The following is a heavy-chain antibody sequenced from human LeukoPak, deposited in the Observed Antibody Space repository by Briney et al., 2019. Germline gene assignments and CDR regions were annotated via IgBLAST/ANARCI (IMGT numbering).Heavy chain of an antibody. CDR1: GRSLSLYY. J-gene: IGHJ4*01. CDR2: IYYSGST. V-gene: IGHV4-59*08. CDR3: AGRSSGGLAFDS. D-gene: IGHD6-13*01. Sequence: SETLTLTCTVSGRSLSLYYWRWIRQPPGRGLEWIVYIYYSGSTIYNPSLKSRVTISVDTSKNHFSLKLSSLTAAATPVYYCAGRSSGGLAFDSWGQGTLVTVSS.